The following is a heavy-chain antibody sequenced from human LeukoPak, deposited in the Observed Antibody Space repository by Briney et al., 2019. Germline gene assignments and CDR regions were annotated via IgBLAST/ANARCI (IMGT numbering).Heavy chain of an antibody. CDR2: IYYSGST. CDR3: ARVHHYYDSSGHFDY. D-gene: IGHD3-22*01. V-gene: IGHV4-59*01. Sequence: PSETLSLTCTVSGGSISSYYWSWIRQPPGKGLEWIGYIYYSGSTNYNPSLKSRVTISVDTSKNQFSLKLSSVTAADTAVYYCARVHHYYDSSGHFDYWGQGTLVIVSS. CDR1: GGSISSYY. J-gene: IGHJ4*02.